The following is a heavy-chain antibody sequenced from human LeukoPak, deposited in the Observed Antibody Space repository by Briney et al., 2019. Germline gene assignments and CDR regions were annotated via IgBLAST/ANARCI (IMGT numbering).Heavy chain of an antibody. CDR1: GDSISGYY. V-gene: IGHV4-4*07. CDR3: ARGPPPDFDY. CDR2: IHPSGNT. Sequence: SETLSLTCTVSGDSISGYYWSWVRQPAGKGLEWIGRIHPSGNTNYNPSLKSRVTLSVDTSKNQFSLKLSSVTAADTAVYYCARGPPPDFDYWGRGTLVTVSS. J-gene: IGHJ4*02.